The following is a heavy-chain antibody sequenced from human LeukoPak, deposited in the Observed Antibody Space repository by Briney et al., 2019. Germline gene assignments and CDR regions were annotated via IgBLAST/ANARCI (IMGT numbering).Heavy chain of an antibody. Sequence: ASVKVSCKASGYTFTGYYMHWVRQAPGQGLEGMGWINPNSGGTNYEQKFQGRVTMTRDTSISTAYMELSRLRSDDTAVYYCARDECSSTSCTDVWGKGTTVTVSS. CDR1: GYTFTGYY. CDR3: ARDECSSTSCTDV. D-gene: IGHD2-2*01. CDR2: INPNSGGT. V-gene: IGHV1-2*02. J-gene: IGHJ6*04.